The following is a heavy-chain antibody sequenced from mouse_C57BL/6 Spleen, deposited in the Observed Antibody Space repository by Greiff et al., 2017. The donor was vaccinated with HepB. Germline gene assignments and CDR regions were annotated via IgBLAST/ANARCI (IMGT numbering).Heavy chain of an antibody. CDR3: ARSDDYCAY. Sequence: VQLQQSGAELAMPGASVKLSCKASGYTFTSYGISWVKQRTGQGLEGIGEIYSRSSNTYYNEKFKGKATLTADKSSSTAYMVLRSLTSEDSAVYLSARSDDYCAYWGQGTLVTVSA. D-gene: IGHD2-4*01. J-gene: IGHJ3*01. CDR2: IYSRSSNT. CDR1: GYTFTSYG. V-gene: IGHV1-81*01.